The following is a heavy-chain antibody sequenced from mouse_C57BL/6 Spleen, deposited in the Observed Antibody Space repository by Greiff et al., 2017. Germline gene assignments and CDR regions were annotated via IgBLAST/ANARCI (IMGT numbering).Heavy chain of an antibody. D-gene: IGHD1-1*01. CDR3: TLGTTVVARDWFAY. J-gene: IGHJ3*01. Sequence: VQLQQSGTVLARPGASVKMSCKTSGYTFTSYWMHWVKQRPGQGLEWIGAIYPGNSDTSYNQKFKGKAKLTAVTSASTAYMELSSLTNEDSAVYYCTLGTTVVARDWFAYWGQGTLVTVAA. CDR2: IYPGNSDT. V-gene: IGHV1-5*01. CDR1: GYTFTSYW.